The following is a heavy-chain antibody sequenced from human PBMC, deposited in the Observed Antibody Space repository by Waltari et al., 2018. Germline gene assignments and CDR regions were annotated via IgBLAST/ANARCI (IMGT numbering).Heavy chain of an antibody. CDR1: GGSISSQY. D-gene: IGHD6-25*01. Sequence: QVQLQGSGPGLVKASETLSLTCTVSGGSISSQYWSWIRQSPGKGLEYIGHISYSGSTNYNPSLKSRVTIVLDTSENQFSLSLTSVTAADTAVYYCARGWGSSGGWEEENPHGFDSWGQGTTVTVSS. CDR3: ARGWGSSGGWEEENPHGFDS. J-gene: IGHJ3*02. CDR2: ISYSGST. V-gene: IGHV4-59*11.